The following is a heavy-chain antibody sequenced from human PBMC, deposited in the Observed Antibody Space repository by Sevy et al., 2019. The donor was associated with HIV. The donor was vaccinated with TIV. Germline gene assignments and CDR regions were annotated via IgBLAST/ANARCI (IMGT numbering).Heavy chain of an antibody. Sequence: GGSLRLSCTASGFYFGIHWVRQAPGKGLEWVALIWYDGINKDYADSVKGRFTISRDNSKNTVFLQMYSLRAEDTGMYYCARWGNSSGIDYWGQGTLVTVSS. CDR2: IWYDGINK. J-gene: IGHJ4*02. V-gene: IGHV3-33*01. CDR3: ARWGNSSGIDY. D-gene: IGHD3-22*01. CDR1: GFYFG.